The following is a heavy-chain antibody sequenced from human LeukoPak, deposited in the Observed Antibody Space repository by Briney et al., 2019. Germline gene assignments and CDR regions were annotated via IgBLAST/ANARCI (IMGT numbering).Heavy chain of an antibody. J-gene: IGHJ4*02. CDR3: AREGVGMVRGVVDY. D-gene: IGHD3-10*01. V-gene: IGHV3-7*01. Sequence: PGGSLRLSCAASGFTFSSYWMSWVRQAPGKGLEWVANIKQDGSEKYYVDSVKGRFTIFRDNAKNSLYLQMNSLRAEDTAVYYCAREGVGMVRGVVDYWGQGTLVTVSS. CDR2: IKQDGSEK. CDR1: GFTFSSYW.